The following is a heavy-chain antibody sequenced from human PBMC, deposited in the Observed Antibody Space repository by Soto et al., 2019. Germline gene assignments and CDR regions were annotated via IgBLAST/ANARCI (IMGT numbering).Heavy chain of an antibody. V-gene: IGHV4-30-2*01. CDR2: IYHSGTT. D-gene: IGHD2-15*01. CDR1: GGSIGHDDYS. Sequence: LTCTVSGGSIGHDDYSWSWVRQPPGKGLEWIGYIYHSGTTYYNPSLTSRVTISVDGSNNQFSLKLTSMTAADTAVYYCATVIPATRYFAYWGQGILVTVSS. CDR3: ATVIPATRYFAY. J-gene: IGHJ4*02.